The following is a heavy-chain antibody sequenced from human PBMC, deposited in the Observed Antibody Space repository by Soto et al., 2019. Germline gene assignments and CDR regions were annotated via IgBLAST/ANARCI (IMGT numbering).Heavy chain of an antibody. CDR2: IYPSGST. J-gene: IGHJ3*02. Sequence: PSETLSLTCTVSGGSISSYYWSWIRQPAGKRLEWIGRIYPSGSTNYNPSLKSRVTMSIGTSKNQFSLKLTSVTAADTAVYFGSREGPLSGDAFDIWGRGTKVTVS. CDR3: SREGPLSGDAFDI. V-gene: IGHV4-4*07. CDR1: GGSISSYY. D-gene: IGHD3-16*01.